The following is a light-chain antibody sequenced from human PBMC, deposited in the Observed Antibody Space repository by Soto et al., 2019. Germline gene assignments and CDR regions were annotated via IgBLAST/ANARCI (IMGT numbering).Light chain of an antibody. J-gene: IGKJ4*01. CDR3: QQVDVYPTT. Sequence: DIQLTQSPSFLSASVGDRVTITCRASQGISSYLAWYQQKPGKAPKLLIYAASTLQSGVPSRFSGSGSGTEFTLTINRLQPEDFATYYCQQVDVYPTTFGGGTKVEIK. CDR2: AAS. CDR1: QGISSY. V-gene: IGKV1-9*01.